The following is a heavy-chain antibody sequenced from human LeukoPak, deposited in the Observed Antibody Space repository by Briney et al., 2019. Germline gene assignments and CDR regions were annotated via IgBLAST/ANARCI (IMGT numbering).Heavy chain of an antibody. D-gene: IGHD3-16*01. J-gene: IGHJ4*02. CDR3: ARDYRVSWGTTDYFDY. V-gene: IGHV1-18*01. CDR2: ISAYNGNT. Sequence: ASVKVSCKASGYTFTSYGISWVRQAPGQGLEWMGWISAYNGNTNYAQKLQGRVTMTTDTSTRTAYMELRSLRSDDTAVYYCARDYRVSWGTTDYFDYWGQGTLVTVSS. CDR1: GYTFTSYG.